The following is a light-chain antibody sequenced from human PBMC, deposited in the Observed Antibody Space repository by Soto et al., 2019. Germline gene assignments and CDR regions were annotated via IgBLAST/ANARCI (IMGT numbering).Light chain of an antibody. Sequence: AIRMTQSPSSLSASTGDRVTITCRASQGISSYLAWYQQKPGKAPKLLIYAASTLQSGVPSRFSGSGSGTEFTLTISCLQSEDFATYYCQQYYSYPHPFGQGTKLESK. CDR3: QQYYSYPHP. J-gene: IGKJ2*01. CDR2: AAS. CDR1: QGISSY. V-gene: IGKV1-8*01.